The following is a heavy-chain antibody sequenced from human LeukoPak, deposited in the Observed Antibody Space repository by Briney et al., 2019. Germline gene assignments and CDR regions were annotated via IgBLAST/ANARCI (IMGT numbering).Heavy chain of an antibody. CDR3: ASIYGSSGYSDY. J-gene: IGHJ4*02. V-gene: IGHV3-11*06. CDR1: GFTVSSNY. Sequence: PGGSLRLSCAASGFTVSSNYMNWVRQAPGKGLEWVSYISSSGSYTNYADSVKGRFTISRDNAKNSLYLQMNSLRAEDTAVYYCASIYGSSGYSDYWGQGTLVTVSS. D-gene: IGHD3-22*01. CDR2: ISSSGSYT.